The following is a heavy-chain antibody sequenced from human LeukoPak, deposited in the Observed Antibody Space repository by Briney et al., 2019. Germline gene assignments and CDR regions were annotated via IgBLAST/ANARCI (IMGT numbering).Heavy chain of an antibody. D-gene: IGHD6-13*01. Sequence: AGGSLRLSCAASGFTFSSYWMYWVRQAPGKGLVWVSRINSDGSSTSYADSVKGRFTISRDNAKNTLYLQMNSLGAEDTAVYYCARDTSSSWLNWFDPWGQGTLVTVSS. CDR3: ARDTSSSWLNWFDP. CDR1: GFTFSSYW. J-gene: IGHJ5*02. V-gene: IGHV3-74*01. CDR2: INSDGSST.